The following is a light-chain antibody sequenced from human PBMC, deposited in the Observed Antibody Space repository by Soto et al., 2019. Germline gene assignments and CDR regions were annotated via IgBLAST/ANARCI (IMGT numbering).Light chain of an antibody. V-gene: IGLV1-44*01. J-gene: IGLJ1*01. Sequence: QSALTQPPSASGTPGQRGTISCSGSSSNIGSNTVNWYQQLPGTAPKLLIYSNNQRPSGVPDRFSGSKSGTSASLAISGLQSEDEADYSCAAWDDRLHGPLYVFGTGTKVTV. CDR1: SSNIGSNT. CDR2: SNN. CDR3: AAWDDRLHGPLYV.